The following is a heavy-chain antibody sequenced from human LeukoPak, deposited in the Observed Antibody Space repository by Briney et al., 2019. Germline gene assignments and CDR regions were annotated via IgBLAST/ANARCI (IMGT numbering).Heavy chain of an antibody. CDR3: ARDAMIRGVISAFDI. Sequence: PGGSLRLSCAASGFTFSSYSMNWVRQAPGKGLEWVSSISSSSSLKYYADSVKGRFTVSRDNARNSLDLQLNSLRAEDTAVYYCARDAMIRGVISAFDIWGQGTMVTASS. J-gene: IGHJ3*02. D-gene: IGHD3-10*01. V-gene: IGHV3-21*01. CDR1: GFTFSSYS. CDR2: ISSSSSLK.